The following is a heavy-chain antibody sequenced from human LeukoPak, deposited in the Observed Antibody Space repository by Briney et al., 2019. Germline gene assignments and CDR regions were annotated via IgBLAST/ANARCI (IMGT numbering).Heavy chain of an antibody. CDR2: INAGNGNT. Sequence: ASVKVSCKASGYTFTSYAMHWVRQAPGQRLEWMGWINAGNGNTKYSQKFQGRVTITRDTSASTAYMELSSLRSEDTAVYYCARAEGSDPLFDYWGQGTLVTVSS. V-gene: IGHV1-3*01. J-gene: IGHJ4*02. CDR1: GYTFTSYA. D-gene: IGHD2-21*02. CDR3: ARAEGSDPLFDY.